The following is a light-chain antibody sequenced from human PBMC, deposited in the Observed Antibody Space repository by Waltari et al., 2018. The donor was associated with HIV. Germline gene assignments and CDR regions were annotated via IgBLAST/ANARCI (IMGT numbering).Light chain of an antibody. V-gene: IGLV3-9*01. Sequence: SYDLTQPLSVSVALGQTARIPCGGRDIGTRDVHWYQQKPGQAPSLLIFNDKNRPSGIPERFSGSKSRTTATLTISEAQGGDEAAYFCQVWDQTSVVFGGGTNLTVL. CDR2: NDK. CDR3: QVWDQTSVV. J-gene: IGLJ3*02. CDR1: DIGTRD.